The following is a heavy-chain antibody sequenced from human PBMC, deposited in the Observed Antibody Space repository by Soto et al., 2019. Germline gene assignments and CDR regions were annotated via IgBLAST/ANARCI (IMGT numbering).Heavy chain of an antibody. D-gene: IGHD3-3*01. CDR3: ARVLSAWYFDY. V-gene: IGHV4-4*02. Sequence: SETLSLTCAVSGDSISSSNWWSWVRQPPGKGLEWIGEIYHSGSTNYNPSLKSRVTISLDKSKNQFSLNLSSVTAADTAIYFCARVLSAWYFDYWGQGSLVTVSS. J-gene: IGHJ4*02. CDR1: GDSISSSNW. CDR2: IYHSGST.